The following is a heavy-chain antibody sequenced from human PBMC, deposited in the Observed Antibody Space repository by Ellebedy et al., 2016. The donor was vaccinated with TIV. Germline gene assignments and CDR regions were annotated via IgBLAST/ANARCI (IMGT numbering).Heavy chain of an antibody. CDR3: ARDSTSGASASFRFDP. D-gene: IGHD6-19*01. CDR1: GYTFTSYY. J-gene: IGHJ5*02. CDR2: IDPSGGRT. V-gene: IGHV1-46*01. Sequence: AASVKVSCKTSGYTFTSYYLHWARQAPGQGPEWMGIIDPSGGRTTNAQKFQGRVTMTRDTSTSTVYMELSSLRSEDTAVYYCARDSTSGASASFRFDPWGQGTLVTVSS.